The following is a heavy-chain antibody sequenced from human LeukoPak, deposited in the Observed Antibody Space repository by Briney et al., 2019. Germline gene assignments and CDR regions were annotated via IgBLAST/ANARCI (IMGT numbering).Heavy chain of an antibody. J-gene: IGHJ5*02. Sequence: PSETLSLTCTVSGGSITSGAYYWSWIRQHPGKGLGWIGSIYHSGSTSYNPSLKSRVTISVDTSKNQFSLKLSSVTAADTAVYYCARGEYYYGSGSYKWFDPWGQGTLVTVSS. CDR2: IYHSGST. V-gene: IGHV4-31*03. CDR1: GGSITSGAYY. CDR3: ARGEYYYGSGSYKWFDP. D-gene: IGHD3-10*01.